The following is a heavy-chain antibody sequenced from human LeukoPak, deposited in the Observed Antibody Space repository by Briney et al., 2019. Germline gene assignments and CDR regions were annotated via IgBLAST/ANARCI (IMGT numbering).Heavy chain of an antibody. CDR3: VRHDGRGGSTMGALDS. J-gene: IGHJ4*02. Sequence: SETLSLTCTVSGGSITSSSHHWGWIRQSPGKGLEWIGSMHYGRTTYYNPSLNSRVTISVVTSKNQFSLQVNSVTAADTAVYYCVRHDGRGGSTMGALDSWGQGSLVTVSS. V-gene: IGHV4-39*01. CDR1: GGSITSSSHH. D-gene: IGHD4/OR15-4a*01. CDR2: MHYGRTT.